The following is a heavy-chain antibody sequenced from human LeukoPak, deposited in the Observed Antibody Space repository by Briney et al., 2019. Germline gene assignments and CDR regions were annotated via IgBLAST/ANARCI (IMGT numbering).Heavy chain of an antibody. CDR2: IYTSGST. D-gene: IGHD6-13*01. V-gene: IGHV4-61*02. CDR1: GGSISSGSYY. CDR3: ASSSSWDTRVAFDI. J-gene: IGHJ3*02. Sequence: PSETLSLTCTVSGGSISSGSYYWSWIRQPAGKGLEWIGRIYTSGSTNYNPSLKSRVTISVDTSKNQFTLKLSSVTAADTAVYYCASSSSWDTRVAFDIWGQGTMVTVSS.